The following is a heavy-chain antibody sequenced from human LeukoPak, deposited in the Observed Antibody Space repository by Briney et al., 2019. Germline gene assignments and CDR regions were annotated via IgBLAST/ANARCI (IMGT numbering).Heavy chain of an antibody. CDR1: GGSISSYY. J-gene: IGHJ4*02. D-gene: IGHD6-13*01. CDR3: ARGDSSWPYYFDC. V-gene: IGHV4-59*01. Sequence: PSETLPLTCTVSGGSISSYYWNWIRQSPGKGLEWIGYIFYSGSTNYNPSLNSRVTISVDTSKNQFSLKLNSVTAADTAVYYCARGDSSWPYYFDCWGQGTLVTVSS. CDR2: IFYSGST.